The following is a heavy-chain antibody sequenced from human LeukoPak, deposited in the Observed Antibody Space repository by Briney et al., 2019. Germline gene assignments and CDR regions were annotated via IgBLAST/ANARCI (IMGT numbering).Heavy chain of an antibody. J-gene: IGHJ5*02. CDR3: AKGHVDTAYNWFDP. V-gene: IGHV3-30*18. CDR2: ISYDGSNK. Sequence: GGSLRLSCPASGFTFSSYGMHWVRQAPGKGLEWVAVISYDGSNKYYADSVEGRFTISRDNSKNTLYLQMNSLRAEDTAVYYCAKGHVDTAYNWFDPWGQGTLVTVSS. D-gene: IGHD5-18*01. CDR1: GFTFSSYG.